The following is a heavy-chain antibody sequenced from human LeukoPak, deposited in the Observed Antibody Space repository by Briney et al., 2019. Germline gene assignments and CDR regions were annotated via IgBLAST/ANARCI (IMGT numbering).Heavy chain of an antibody. Sequence: ASVKVSCKASGYTFTGYYMHWVGQAPGQGLEWMGWINPNSGGTNYAQKFQGRVTMTRDTSINTAYMELSRLRSDDTAVYYCARYVDYYDSSGYTALDYWGQGTLVTVSS. D-gene: IGHD3-22*01. CDR1: GYTFTGYY. J-gene: IGHJ4*02. CDR2: INPNSGGT. V-gene: IGHV1-2*02. CDR3: ARYVDYYDSSGYTALDY.